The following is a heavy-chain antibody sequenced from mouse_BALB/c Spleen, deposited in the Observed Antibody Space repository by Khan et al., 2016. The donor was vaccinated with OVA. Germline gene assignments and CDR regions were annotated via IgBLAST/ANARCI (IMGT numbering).Heavy chain of an antibody. J-gene: IGHJ2*01. V-gene: IGHV3-2*02. CDR1: GYSITSGYG. D-gene: IGHD1-2*01. Sequence: EVQLQESGPGLVKPSQSLSLTCTVTGYSITSGYGWNWLRQFPGNQLEWMGYISYSGSTNYTPPLKSRISITRDTSKNQFFLQFDSVTTDDTATYYCARTARIKYWGQGTTLTVSS. CDR2: ISYSGST. CDR3: ARTARIKY.